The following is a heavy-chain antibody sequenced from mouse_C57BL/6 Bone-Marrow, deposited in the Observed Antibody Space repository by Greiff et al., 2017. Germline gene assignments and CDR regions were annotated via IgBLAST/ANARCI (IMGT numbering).Heavy chain of an antibody. D-gene: IGHD2-4*01. CDR2: MHPNGGSP. CDR1: GYTFTNYW. J-gene: IGHJ4*01. V-gene: IGHV1-64*01. CDR3: ARSYDYDDYTMDY. Sequence: VQLQQPGAELVKPGASVKLSCKASGYTFTNYWMHWVKQRPGQGLEWIGMMHPNGGSPDYNEKFKSEATLSVDKSSRTAYMELSSLTSEDSAVYYCARSYDYDDYTMDYWGEKTSDTVSS.